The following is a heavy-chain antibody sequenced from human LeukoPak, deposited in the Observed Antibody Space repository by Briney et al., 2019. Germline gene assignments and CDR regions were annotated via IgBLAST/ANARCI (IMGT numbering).Heavy chain of an antibody. CDR1: GGSISSYY. Sequence: SETLSLTCTVSGGSISSYYWSWIRQPPGKGLEWIGYIYYSGSTNYNPSLKSRVTISVDTSKNQFSLKLSSVTAADTAVYYCAIFGIAARPGGFFDYWGQGTLVTVSS. D-gene: IGHD6-6*01. CDR3: AIFGIAARPGGFFDY. CDR2: IYYSGST. V-gene: IGHV4-59*12. J-gene: IGHJ4*02.